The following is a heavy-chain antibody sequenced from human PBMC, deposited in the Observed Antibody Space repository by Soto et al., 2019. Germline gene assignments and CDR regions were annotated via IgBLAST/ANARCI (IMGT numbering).Heavy chain of an antibody. CDR2: IIPLFGTP. CDR3: ATPAEGLDTAMLKGLAH. J-gene: IGHJ4*02. D-gene: IGHD5-18*01. V-gene: IGHV1-69*01. CDR1: GGTFSNTA. Sequence: QVLLVQSGAEVKKPGSSVKVSCKASGGTFSNTAFIWVRQAPGQGLEWMGGIIPLFGTPNYAQKFQGRLMISADESASEAYRELNTLTSEDTAVYYCATPAEGLDTAMLKGLAHWGQGTLLTVSS.